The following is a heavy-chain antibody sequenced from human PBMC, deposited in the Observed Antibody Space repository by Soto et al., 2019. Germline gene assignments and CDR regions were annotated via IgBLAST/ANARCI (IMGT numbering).Heavy chain of an antibody. CDR1: GGTFSSYA. Sequence: SVKVSCKASGGTFSSYAISWVRQAPGQGLEWMGGIIPIFGTANYAQKFQGRVTITADKSTSTAYMELSSLRSEDTAVYYCARATPAAYYDILTGYYNYWGQGTLVTVSS. CDR3: ARATPAAYYDILTGYYNY. D-gene: IGHD3-9*01. CDR2: IIPIFGTA. V-gene: IGHV1-69*06. J-gene: IGHJ4*02.